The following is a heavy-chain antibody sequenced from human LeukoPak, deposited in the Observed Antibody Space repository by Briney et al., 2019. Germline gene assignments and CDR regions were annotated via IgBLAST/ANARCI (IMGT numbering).Heavy chain of an antibody. D-gene: IGHD4-17*01. CDR1: GFIFSNYG. CDR2: IWYDGRNK. V-gene: IGHV3-33*01. Sequence: GGSLRLSCAASGFIFSNYGMHWVRQAPGKGLEWVARIWYDGRNKYYVDSVKGRFTISRDNSKNTLYLQMNSLTAEDTAVYYCAGGGYDYGEGDYWGQGTLVTVSS. J-gene: IGHJ4*02. CDR3: AGGGYDYGEGDY.